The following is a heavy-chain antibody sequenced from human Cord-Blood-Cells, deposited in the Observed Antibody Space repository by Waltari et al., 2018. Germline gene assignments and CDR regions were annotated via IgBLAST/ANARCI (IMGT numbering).Heavy chain of an antibody. D-gene: IGHD4-4*01. CDR3: ERDGGYSKFSQPLGYYYGMDV. J-gene: IGHJ6*02. V-gene: IGHV1-69*01. Sequence: SSYAISWVRQAPGQGLEWMGGTIPIFGTANYAQTFQGRVTITADESTSTADMELSSLSSEDTAVYYCERDGGYSKFSQPLGYYYGMDVWGQGTTVTVSS. CDR1: SSYA. CDR2: TIPIFGTA.